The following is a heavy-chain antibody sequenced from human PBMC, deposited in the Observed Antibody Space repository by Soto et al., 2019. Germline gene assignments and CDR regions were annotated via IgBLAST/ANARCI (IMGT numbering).Heavy chain of an antibody. J-gene: IGHJ5*02. CDR2: ISPFNGHT. CDR1: GYTFINFG. V-gene: IGHV1-18*01. CDR3: AREPPRATAGLNYFDP. D-gene: IGHD6-13*01. Sequence: GSVKVSCKTSGYTFINFGIGWVRQAPGQGLEWMGWISPFNGHTHYAQKFQGRVSLTTDTSTSTAFLELRSLTYDDTAVYYCAREPPRATAGLNYFDPWGQGTLVTVSS.